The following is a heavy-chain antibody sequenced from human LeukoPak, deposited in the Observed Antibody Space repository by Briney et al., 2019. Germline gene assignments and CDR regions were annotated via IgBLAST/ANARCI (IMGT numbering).Heavy chain of an antibody. CDR3: AKVGSGGSPADYFDY. D-gene: IGHD3-10*01. J-gene: IGHJ4*02. V-gene: IGHV3-53*01. CDR1: GFTVSSNY. CDR2: IYSGGST. Sequence: GSLRLSCAASGFTVSSNYMSWVRQAPGKGLEWVSVIYSGGSTYYADSVKGRFTISRDNSKNTLYLQMNSLRAEDTAVYYCAKVGSGGSPADYFDYWGQGNLVTVSS.